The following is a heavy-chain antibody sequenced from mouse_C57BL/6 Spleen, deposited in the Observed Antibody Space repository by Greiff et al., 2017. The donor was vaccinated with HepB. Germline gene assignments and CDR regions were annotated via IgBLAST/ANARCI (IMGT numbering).Heavy chain of an antibody. V-gene: IGHV1-76*01. CDR3: ARSGGNYSHYFDY. CDR2: IYPGSGNT. CDR1: GYTFTDYY. J-gene: IGHJ2*01. D-gene: IGHD2-1*01. Sequence: QVQLQQSGAELVRPGASVKLSCKASGYTFTDYYINWVKQRPGQGLEWIARIYPGSGNTYYNEKFKGKATLTAEKSSSTAYMQLSSLTSEDSAVYFCARSGGNYSHYFDYWGQGTTLTVSS.